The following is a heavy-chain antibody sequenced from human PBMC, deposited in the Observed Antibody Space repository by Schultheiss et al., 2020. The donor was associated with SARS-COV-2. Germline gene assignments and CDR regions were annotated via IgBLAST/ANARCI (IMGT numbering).Heavy chain of an antibody. D-gene: IGHD2-21*01. CDR2: IYYSGST. CDR3: ARRGSGIGIPFIDL. CDR1: GGSISSYY. J-gene: IGHJ2*01. V-gene: IGHV4-59*01. Sequence: SQTLSLTCTGSGGSISSYYWSWIRQPPGKGLEWIGYIYYSGSTNYNPSLKSRVTISVDTSKNQFSLKLSSVTAADTAVYYCARRGSGIGIPFIDLWGRGTLVTVSA.